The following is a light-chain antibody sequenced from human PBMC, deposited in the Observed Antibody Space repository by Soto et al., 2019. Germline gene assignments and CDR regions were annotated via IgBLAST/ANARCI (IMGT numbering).Light chain of an antibody. CDR3: HQRSNWPPDT. CDR2: AAS. CDR1: QSISNY. V-gene: IGKV1-39*01. J-gene: IGKJ5*01. Sequence: IQLTQSPSSLSASVGDRVSISCRASQSISNYLNWYQQKPGKAPKVLIFAASRLQSGVPSRFSGSGSGTDFTLTISSLEPEDFAVYYCHQRSNWPPDTFGQGTRLE.